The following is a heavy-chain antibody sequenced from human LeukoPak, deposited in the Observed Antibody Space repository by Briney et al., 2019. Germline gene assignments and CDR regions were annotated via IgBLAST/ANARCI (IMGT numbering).Heavy chain of an antibody. CDR3: ARAAITFGGVIAYAFDI. Sequence: SGTLSLTCTVSGGSISSSTYYWGWIRQPPGKGLEWIGSIYYSGSTNYNPSLKSRVTISVDTSKNQFSLKLSSVTAADTAVYYCARAAITFGGVIAYAFDIWGQGTMVTVSS. CDR1: GGSISSSTYY. D-gene: IGHD3-16*02. V-gene: IGHV4-39*07. CDR2: IYYSGST. J-gene: IGHJ3*02.